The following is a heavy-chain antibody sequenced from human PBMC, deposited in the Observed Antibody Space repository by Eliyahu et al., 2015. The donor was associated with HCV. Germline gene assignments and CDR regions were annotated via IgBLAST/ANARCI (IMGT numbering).Heavy chain of an antibody. J-gene: IGHJ4*02. CDR1: GFPFSRHA. D-gene: IGHD5-24*01. V-gene: IGHV3-23*01. Sequence: EVQLLESGGGLXQPGGSLXLSXAASGFPFSRHAVHWVRQAPGKGLEXXSAINGDGGDTYYADSVKGRFAISRDNSKNTVSLQMSSLRAEDAAVFYCAKDPYGYKGYFXYWGPGTPVTVSS. CDR2: INGDGGDT. CDR3: AKDPYGYKGYFXY.